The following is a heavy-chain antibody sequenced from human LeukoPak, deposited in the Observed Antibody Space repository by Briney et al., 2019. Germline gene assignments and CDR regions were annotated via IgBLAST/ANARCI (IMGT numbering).Heavy chain of an antibody. CDR3: TKHSYRVDSFTDY. Sequence: GGSLRLSCAASGFTFSTYDMSWVRRAPGKGLEWVTCIGDSGSTTNYADSVKGRFTIDRANSKNTLYLQMNSQRAEDTAVYYCTKHSYRVDSFTDYWGQGTLVTVSS. CDR1: GFTFSTYD. J-gene: IGHJ4*02. V-gene: IGHV3-23*01. D-gene: IGHD5-12*01. CDR2: IGDSGSTT.